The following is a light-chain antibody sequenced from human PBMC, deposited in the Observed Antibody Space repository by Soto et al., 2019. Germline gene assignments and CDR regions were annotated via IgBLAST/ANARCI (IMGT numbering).Light chain of an antibody. CDR1: QSVSSSY. V-gene: IGKV3-20*01. J-gene: IGKJ4*01. CDR3: QQYGSSPRLT. Sequence: EIVLTQSPGTLSLSPGERATLSCRARQSVSSSYLAWYQQKPGQAPRLLIYGASSRATGIPDRFSGSGSGTDFTLTISRLAPEAFAVYFCQQYGSSPRLTFGGGIKVDIK. CDR2: GAS.